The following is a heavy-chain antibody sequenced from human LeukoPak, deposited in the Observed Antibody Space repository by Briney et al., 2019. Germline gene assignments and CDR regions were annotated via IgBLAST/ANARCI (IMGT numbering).Heavy chain of an antibody. Sequence: GGSLRLSCGASGFTFSSYWMHWVRQAPGKGLVWVSRINNEGSSTIYADSVRGRFTISRDNAKNTLYLQMNGLRAEDTSVYFCARGSYPYYFDYWGQGTLVTVSS. CDR3: ARGSYPYYFDY. D-gene: IGHD3-10*01. V-gene: IGHV3-74*01. CDR2: INNEGSST. J-gene: IGHJ4*02. CDR1: GFTFSSYW.